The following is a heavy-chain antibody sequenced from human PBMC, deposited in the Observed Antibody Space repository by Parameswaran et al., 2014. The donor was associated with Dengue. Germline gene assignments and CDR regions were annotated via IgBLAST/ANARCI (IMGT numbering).Heavy chain of an antibody. CDR3: ARPIEQWLLVDGMDV. J-gene: IGHJ6*02. CDR2: ISANGGST. D-gene: IGHD6-19*01. Sequence: VRQMPGKGLEWVSVISANGGSTYYADSVKGRFTISRDNSQNTLDLQMNSLRAEDTAVYYCARPIEQWLLVDGMDVWGQGTTVTVSS. V-gene: IGHV3-23*01.